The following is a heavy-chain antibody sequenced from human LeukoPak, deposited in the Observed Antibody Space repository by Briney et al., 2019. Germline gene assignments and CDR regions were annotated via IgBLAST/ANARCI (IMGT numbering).Heavy chain of an antibody. D-gene: IGHD1-26*01. Sequence: PGGSLRLSCAISGFTVSGNYMNWVRQAPGKGLEWVSVLYSGGTTSYADSVKGRFTTSRDNSKNTLYLEMNSLRAEDTAVYYCARGRWEPGGGVDYWGQGTLVTVSS. CDR1: GFTVSGNY. CDR2: LYSGGTT. V-gene: IGHV3-66*01. J-gene: IGHJ4*02. CDR3: ARGRWEPGGGVDY.